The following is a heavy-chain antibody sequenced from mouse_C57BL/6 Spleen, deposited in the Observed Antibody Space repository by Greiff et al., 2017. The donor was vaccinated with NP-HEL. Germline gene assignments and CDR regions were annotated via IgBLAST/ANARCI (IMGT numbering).Heavy chain of an antibody. J-gene: IGHJ2*01. Sequence: EVQLQQSGPELVKPGASVKMSCKASGYTFTDYNMHWVKQSHGKSLEWIGYINPNTGGTSYNPKFKGKATLTVNKSSSTAYMGLRGLTSEVSAVYYCARVGTVGVPFDYWGQGATLTVS. D-gene: IGHD1-1*01. CDR3: ARVGTVGVPFDY. CDR2: INPNTGGT. CDR1: GYTFTDYN. V-gene: IGHV1-22*01.